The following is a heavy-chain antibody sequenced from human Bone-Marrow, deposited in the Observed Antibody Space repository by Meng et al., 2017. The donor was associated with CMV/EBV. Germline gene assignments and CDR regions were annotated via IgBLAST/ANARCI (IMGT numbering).Heavy chain of an antibody. CDR2: VDTFGNIR. CDR3: ARVPLKGTFDP. CDR1: GFTFSSYW. V-gene: IGHV3-74*01. J-gene: IGHJ5*02. Sequence: GGSLRLSCAASGFTFSSYWMHWVRQAPGRGLVWIARVDTFGNIRHYADSVEGRFTISRDNAKNTVYLQMNSLRAEDTAVYYCARVPLKGTFDPWSQGSLVTVPS.